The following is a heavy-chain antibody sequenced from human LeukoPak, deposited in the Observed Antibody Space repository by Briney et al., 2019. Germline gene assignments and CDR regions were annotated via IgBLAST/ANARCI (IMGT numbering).Heavy chain of an antibody. D-gene: IGHD4-17*01. J-gene: IGHJ4*02. CDR2: IYSGGST. Sequence: GGSLRLSCAASGFTVSSNYMSWVRQAPGKGLEWVSVIYSGGSTYYPDSVKGRFSISRDNSKNTLYLQMNSLRAEDTAVYYCARGSGSYGDYWSRGTTFDYWGQGTLVTVSS. CDR3: ARGSGSYGDYWSRGTTFDY. CDR1: GFTVSSNY. V-gene: IGHV3-53*01.